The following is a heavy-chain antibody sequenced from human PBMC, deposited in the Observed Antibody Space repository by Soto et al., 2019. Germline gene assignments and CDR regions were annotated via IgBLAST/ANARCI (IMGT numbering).Heavy chain of an antibody. CDR3: ANPIPKTGTTFGF. V-gene: IGHV3-23*01. D-gene: IGHD1-1*01. J-gene: IGHJ4*02. CDR1: GFTFSNFA. CDR2: ISGSGDDT. Sequence: QLLESGGGFVQPGGSLRLSCVASGFTFSNFAMACVRQAPGAGLEWVSAISGSGDDTFYADAMKGRFTISRDNSKDTLYLQINSLRAEDTAVHYCANPIPKTGTTFGFWGQGTLVTVSS.